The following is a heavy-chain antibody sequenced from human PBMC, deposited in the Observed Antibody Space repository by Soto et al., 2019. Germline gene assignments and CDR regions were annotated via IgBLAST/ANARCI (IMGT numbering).Heavy chain of an antibody. V-gene: IGHV1-69*02. CDR1: GGTFSSYT. CDR3: ICRSTIVGVVEQ. Sequence: QVQLVQSGAEVKKPRSSVKVSCKDSGGTFSSYTISWVRQAPGQGLEWMGRIIPILGIANYAQKFQGRVTITADKATSTAYMELSSLRTEDTAVYYCICRSTIVGVVEQWGQGTLVTV. D-gene: IGHD2-15*01. CDR2: IIPILGIA. J-gene: IGHJ4*02.